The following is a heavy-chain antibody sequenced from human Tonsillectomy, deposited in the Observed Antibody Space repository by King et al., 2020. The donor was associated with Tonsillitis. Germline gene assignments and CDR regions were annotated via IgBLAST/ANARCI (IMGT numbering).Heavy chain of an antibody. J-gene: IGHJ4*02. Sequence: VQLVESGGGVVQPGRSLRLSCAASGFTLSSYTLHWVRQAPGKGLEWVAVISYDGSNKYYADSVKGRFNISRDNSKNTVYLQVNSLREEETAVYYCARGPFRDGYNLAYWGQGTLVTVSS. V-gene: IGHV3-30-3*01. CDR2: ISYDGSNK. D-gene: IGHD5-24*01. CDR1: GFTLSSYT. CDR3: ARGPFRDGYNLAY.